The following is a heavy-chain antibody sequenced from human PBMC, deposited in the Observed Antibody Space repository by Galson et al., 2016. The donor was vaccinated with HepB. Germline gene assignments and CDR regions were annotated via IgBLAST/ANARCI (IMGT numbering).Heavy chain of an antibody. D-gene: IGHD3-10*01. CDR3: ARDNVVHFRYNGLDV. CDR2: IIPMFGTP. Sequence: SVKVSCKASGGTFSNYVISWVRQAPGQGLEWMGRIIPMFGTPKYAQEFQGRVTITADESTSTAYMDLTSVTVADTAVYFCARDNVVHFRYNGLDVWGQGTAVTVSS. CDR1: GGTFSNYV. J-gene: IGHJ6*02. V-gene: IGHV1-69*13.